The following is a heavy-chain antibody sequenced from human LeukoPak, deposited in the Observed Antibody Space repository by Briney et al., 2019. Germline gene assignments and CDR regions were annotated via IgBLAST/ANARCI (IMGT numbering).Heavy chain of an antibody. J-gene: IGHJ4*02. CDR3: AKDLLGQWPTVFDY. V-gene: IGHV3-7*01. Sequence: GGSLRLSCAASGFTFTSYWMTWVRQAPGKGLEWVANIKQDGSEKYYVDSVKGRFTISRDNAYNSLYLQMNSLRAEGTAVYYCAKDLLGQWPTVFDYWGQGTLVTVSS. CDR2: IKQDGSEK. D-gene: IGHD6-19*01. CDR1: GFTFTSYW.